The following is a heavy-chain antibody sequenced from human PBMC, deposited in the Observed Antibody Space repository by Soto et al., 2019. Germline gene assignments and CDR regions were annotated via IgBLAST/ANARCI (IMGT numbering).Heavy chain of an antibody. J-gene: IGHJ3*02. D-gene: IGHD3-10*01. CDR1: GGSFSDYS. Sequence: ASETLSHTCAVYGGSFSDYSWIWIRQPPGKGLEWIGEINHSGSTYYNPSLKSRVTISVDTSKDQFSLKLSSVTAEDTAVYYCASELFYHAFDIWGQGTMVTVSS. CDR2: INHSGST. V-gene: IGHV4-34*01. CDR3: ASELFYHAFDI.